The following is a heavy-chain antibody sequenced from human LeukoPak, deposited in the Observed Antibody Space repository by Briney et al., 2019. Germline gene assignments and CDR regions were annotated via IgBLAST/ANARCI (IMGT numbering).Heavy chain of an antibody. Sequence: PSETLSLTCTVSGGSISSGSYYWSWIRQLAGKGLEWIGRIYTSGSTNYNPSLKSRVTISVDTSKNQFSLKLSSVTAADTAVYYRARDLRGYSYGSNYYYYYGMDVWGQGTTVTVSS. CDR1: GGSISSGSYY. CDR2: IYTSGST. V-gene: IGHV4-61*02. CDR3: ARDLRGYSYGSNYYYYYGMDV. J-gene: IGHJ6*02. D-gene: IGHD5-18*01.